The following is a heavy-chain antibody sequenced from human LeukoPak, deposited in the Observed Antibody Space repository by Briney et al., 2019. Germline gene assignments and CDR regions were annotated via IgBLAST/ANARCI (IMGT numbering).Heavy chain of an antibody. CDR1: GGTFSSYA. D-gene: IGHD3-10*01. Sequence: ASVKVSCKASGGTFSSYAISWVRQAPGQGLEWMGGIIPIFGTANYAQKFQGRVTITADESTSTAYMELSSLRSEDTAVYYCARVITMVRGVIITSYGMDVWGQGTLVTVSS. CDR2: IIPIFGTA. CDR3: ARVITMVRGVIITSYGMDV. J-gene: IGHJ6*02. V-gene: IGHV1-69*13.